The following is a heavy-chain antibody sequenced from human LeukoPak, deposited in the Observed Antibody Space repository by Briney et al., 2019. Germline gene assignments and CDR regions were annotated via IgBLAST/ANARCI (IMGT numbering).Heavy chain of an antibody. CDR3: ALAIVVVPVQLTGAFDI. V-gene: IGHV3-23*01. Sequence: GGSLRLSCAASGFTFSSYAMSWVRQAPGKGLEWVSAISGSGGSTYYADSVKGRFTISRDNSKNTLYLQMNSLRAEDTAVYYCALAIVVVPVQLTGAFDIWGQGTMVTVSS. J-gene: IGHJ3*02. CDR2: ISGSGGST. D-gene: IGHD2-2*01. CDR1: GFTFSSYA.